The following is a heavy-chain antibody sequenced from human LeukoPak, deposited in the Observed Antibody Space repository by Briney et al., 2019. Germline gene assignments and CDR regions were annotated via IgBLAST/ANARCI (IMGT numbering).Heavy chain of an antibody. J-gene: IGHJ4*02. CDR3: ARGDVEMAYNYFDY. D-gene: IGHD5-24*01. V-gene: IGHV3-48*01. CDR1: GFTISNYR. Sequence: GGSLRLSCVASGFTISNYRMNWVRQAPGKGLEWVSNISSSSSSIFYADPVKGRFTISRDNSKNTLYLQMNSLRAEDTAVYYCARGDVEMAYNYFDYWGQGTLVTVSS. CDR2: ISSSSSSI.